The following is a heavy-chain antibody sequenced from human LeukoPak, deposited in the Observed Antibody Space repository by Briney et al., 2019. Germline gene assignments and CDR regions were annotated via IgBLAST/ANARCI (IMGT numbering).Heavy chain of an antibody. D-gene: IGHD3-22*01. CDR3: ARARYYYDSSGYYYVYDY. Sequence: GGSLRLSCAASGFSLSIYGVNWVRQAPGKGLEWVSRINSDGSSTSYADSVKGRFTISRDNAKNTLYLQMNSLRAEDTAVYYCARARYYYDSSGYYYVYDYWGQGTLVTVSS. CDR2: INSDGSST. V-gene: IGHV3-74*01. J-gene: IGHJ4*02. CDR1: GFSLSIYG.